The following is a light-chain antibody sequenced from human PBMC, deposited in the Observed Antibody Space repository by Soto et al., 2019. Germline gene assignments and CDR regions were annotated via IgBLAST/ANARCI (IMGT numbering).Light chain of an antibody. CDR3: SSYAGRNTL. V-gene: IGLV2-8*01. Sequence: QSALTQPPSASGSPGQSVTISCTGTSSDVGGYNYVSWYQQHPGKAPKLMIYEVSKRPSGVPARFSGSKSGNTASLTVSGLQAEDEADYYCSSYAGRNTLFGGGTKLTVL. J-gene: IGLJ2*01. CDR2: EVS. CDR1: SSDVGGYNY.